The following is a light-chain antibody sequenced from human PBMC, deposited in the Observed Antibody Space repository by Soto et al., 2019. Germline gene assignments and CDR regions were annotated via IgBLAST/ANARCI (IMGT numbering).Light chain of an antibody. V-gene: IGKV3-15*01. CDR3: QQYNDWPIT. CDR1: QSVGSN. J-gene: IGKJ5*01. CDR2: GVS. Sequence: EIVRTQSPATLSVSPGERVTLSCRASQSVGSNLAWYQHKPGQAPRLLIYGVSTRATGIPARFSGSASGTEFTPTISSLQSEDFAVYSCQQYNDWPITFGPGTRLEIK.